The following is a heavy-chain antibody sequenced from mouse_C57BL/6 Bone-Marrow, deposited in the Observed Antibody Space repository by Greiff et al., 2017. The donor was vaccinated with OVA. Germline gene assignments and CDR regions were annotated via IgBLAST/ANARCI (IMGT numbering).Heavy chain of an antibody. V-gene: IGHV1-72*01. CDR2: IDPNSGGT. Sequence: VQLKQPGAELVKPGASVKLSCKASGYTFTSYWMHWVKQRPGRGLEWIGRIDPNSGGTKYNEKFKSKATLTVDKPSSTAYMQLSSLTSEDSAVYYCAREWYYGSREYFDVWGTGTTVTVSS. D-gene: IGHD1-1*01. J-gene: IGHJ1*03. CDR3: AREWYYGSREYFDV. CDR1: GYTFTSYW.